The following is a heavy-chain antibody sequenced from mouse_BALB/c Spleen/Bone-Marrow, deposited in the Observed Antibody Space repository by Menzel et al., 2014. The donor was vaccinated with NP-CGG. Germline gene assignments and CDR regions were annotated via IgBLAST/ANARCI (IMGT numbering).Heavy chain of an antibody. CDR2: IAPGTGTT. CDR3: ARYDSVMDY. D-gene: IGHD2-4*01. V-gene: IGHV1S41*01. J-gene: IGHJ4*01. Sequence: DLVKPGASVKLSCKASGYTFTNFWINWIKQRPGQGLEWIGRIAPGTGTTYYNEMFKGKATLTVDTSSSTASIQLSSLSSEDSAVYFCARYDSVMDYWGQGTSVTVSS. CDR1: GYTFTNFW.